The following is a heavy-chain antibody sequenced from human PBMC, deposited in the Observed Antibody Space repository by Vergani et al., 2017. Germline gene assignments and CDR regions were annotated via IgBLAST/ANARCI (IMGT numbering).Heavy chain of an antibody. V-gene: IGHV4-39*01. D-gene: IGHD6-6*01. CDR2: LYNPGKT. CDR3: ARHISGVRPSSMTAFDY. CDR1: GGSVTSTSYH. J-gene: IGHJ4*02. Sequence: QLQLKESGPGLVKPSETLSLTCDVSGGSVTSTSYHWAWIRLPPGKGLEWIGSLYNPGKTYYNPSLKSRVTLSLDTSKKQISLHLTSVTAADTAVYYCARHISGVRPSSMTAFDYWGQGTLVTVSS.